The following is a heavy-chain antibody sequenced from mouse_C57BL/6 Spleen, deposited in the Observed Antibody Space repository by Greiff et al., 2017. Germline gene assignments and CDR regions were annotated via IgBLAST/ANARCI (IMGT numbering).Heavy chain of an antibody. CDR1: GYTFNGYW. Sequence: QVQLKQSGAELMKPGASVKLSCKATGYTFNGYWIEWVKQRPGHGLEWIGEILPGSGSTNYNEKFKGKATFTADTSSNTAYMQLSRLTTEDSARYYCARGANWYCDYWGQGTSLTVSS. V-gene: IGHV1-9*01. J-gene: IGHJ2*02. CDR3: ARGANWYCDY. D-gene: IGHD4-1*01. CDR2: ILPGSGST.